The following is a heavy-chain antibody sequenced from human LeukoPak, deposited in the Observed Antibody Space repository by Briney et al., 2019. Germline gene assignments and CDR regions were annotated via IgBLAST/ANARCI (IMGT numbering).Heavy chain of an antibody. J-gene: IGHJ4*02. CDR1: GGTFSSYA. Sequence: ASVKVSCKASGGTFSSYAISWVRQAPGQGLEWMGGIIPILGTANYAQKFQGRVTITTDESTSTAYMELSSLRSEATAVYYCARKVGGSSHLDYWGQGTLVTVSP. D-gene: IGHD1-26*01. V-gene: IGHV1-69*05. CDR3: ARKVGGSSHLDY. CDR2: IIPILGTA.